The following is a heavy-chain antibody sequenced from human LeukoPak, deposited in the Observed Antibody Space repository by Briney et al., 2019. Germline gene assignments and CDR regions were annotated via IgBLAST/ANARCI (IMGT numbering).Heavy chain of an antibody. CDR2: ISSSSSYI. D-gene: IGHD2-21*02. Sequence: GSLRLSCAASGFTFSSYSMNWVRQAPGKGLEWVSSISSSSSYIYYADSVKGRFTISRDNSKNTLYLQMNSLRAEDTAVYYCAKDLERHIVVVTASAVDYWGQGTLVTVSS. J-gene: IGHJ4*02. CDR3: AKDLERHIVVVTASAVDY. V-gene: IGHV3-21*01. CDR1: GFTFSSYS.